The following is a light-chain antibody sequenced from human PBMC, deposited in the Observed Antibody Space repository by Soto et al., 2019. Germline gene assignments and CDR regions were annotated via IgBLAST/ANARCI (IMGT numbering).Light chain of an antibody. CDR1: QPIGTS. J-gene: IGKJ1*01. V-gene: IGKV1-39*01. CDR2: SAS. CDR3: LQGYNTLWT. Sequence: DIQMTQSPSSLSASVGDSVTVTCRASQPIGTSLHWYQQRAGKAPKVLISSASRLQGGVSSRFSGSGSGTHFTLTISSLRPEDSATYYCLQGYNTLWTFGEGTKVEIK.